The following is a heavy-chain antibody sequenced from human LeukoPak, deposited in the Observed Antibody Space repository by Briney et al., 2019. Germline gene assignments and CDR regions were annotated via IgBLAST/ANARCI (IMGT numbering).Heavy chain of an antibody. J-gene: IGHJ3*02. CDR3: ARDRYSSSRRGAFDI. CDR2: IRYDASNK. V-gene: IGHV3-30*02. D-gene: IGHD6-6*01. Sequence: PGGSLRLSCAASGFIFSDYGIHWVRQAPGKGLEWVTFIRYDASNKYYSDSVRGRFTVSRDNSKSILYLQMNSLRAEDTAMYYCARDRYSSSRRGAFDIWGQGTMVTVSS. CDR1: GFIFSDYG.